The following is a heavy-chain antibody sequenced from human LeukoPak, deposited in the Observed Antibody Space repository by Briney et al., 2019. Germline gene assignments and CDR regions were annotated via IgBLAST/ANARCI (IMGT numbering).Heavy chain of an antibody. J-gene: IGHJ4*02. CDR1: GYTFTSYG. V-gene: IGHV1-18*01. CDR2: ISAYNGNT. CDR3: ARVAGYSGYDPYFDY. D-gene: IGHD5-12*01. Sequence: ASVKVSCKASGYTFTSYGISWVRQAPGQGLEWMGWISAYNGNTNYAQKLQGRVAMTTDTPTSTAYMELRSLRSDDTAVYYCARVAGYSGYDPYFDYWGQGTLVTVSS.